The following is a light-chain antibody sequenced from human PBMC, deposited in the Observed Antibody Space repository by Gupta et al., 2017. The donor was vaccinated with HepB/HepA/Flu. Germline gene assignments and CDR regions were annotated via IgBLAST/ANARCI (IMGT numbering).Light chain of an antibody. CDR3: HQYKT. V-gene: IGKV3-20*01. Sequence: EIVLTQSPGTLSLSPGERVTLSCRASQSVSSSFLAWYQQKPGQAHRILIYVACSRASGIRDRFSGSGSGTDFTLTISRLDPDYFAVYYGHQYKTFGPGTKVEIK. J-gene: IGKJ3*01. CDR1: QSVSSSF. CDR2: VAC.